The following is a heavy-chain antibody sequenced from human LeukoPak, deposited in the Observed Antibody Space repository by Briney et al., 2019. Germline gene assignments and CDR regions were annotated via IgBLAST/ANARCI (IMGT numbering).Heavy chain of an antibody. CDR1: GFTFSSYW. V-gene: IGHV3-7*01. J-gene: IGHJ6*03. Sequence: PGGSLRLSCAAFGFTFSSYWMSWVRQAPGKGLEWVANIKQDGSEKYYVDSVKGRFTISRDNAKNSLYLQMNSLRAEDTAVYFCARDLRGYNYGYGYYYYYMDVWGKGTTVTVSS. CDR2: IKQDGSEK. CDR3: ARDLRGYNYGYGYYYYYMDV. D-gene: IGHD5-18*01.